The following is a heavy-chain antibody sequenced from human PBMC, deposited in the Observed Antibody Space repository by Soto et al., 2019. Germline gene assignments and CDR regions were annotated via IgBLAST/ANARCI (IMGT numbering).Heavy chain of an antibody. CDR1: GFFFSSYT. J-gene: IGHJ4*02. V-gene: IGHV3-23*01. D-gene: IGHD6-19*01. Sequence: EVQLLESGGGLVQPGGSLRLSCVGSGFFFSSYTMTWVRQAPGTGLEWVSSFSATSENTYYADSERGRFTISRDNSKNTLFLQMNSLTADDTAMYYCAKARDQQWVRLPFDYWGQGILVIGSS. CDR2: FSATSENT. CDR3: AKARDQQWVRLPFDY.